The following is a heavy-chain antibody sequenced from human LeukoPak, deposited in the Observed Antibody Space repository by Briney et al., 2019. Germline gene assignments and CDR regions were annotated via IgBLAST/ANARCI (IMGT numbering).Heavy chain of an antibody. V-gene: IGHV3-73*01. CDR3: TSQAGYSSSWET. D-gene: IGHD6-13*01. J-gene: IGHJ5*02. CDR2: MRSKANNYAT. CDR1: GFSFSGFA. Sequence: PGGSLRLSCAASGFSFSGFAMHWVRQAPGKGLEWVGRMRSKANNYATGYAASVYGRFTISRDDSKNTRYLEMNSLKIEDTAVYYCTSQAGYSSSWETWGQGTLVTVSS.